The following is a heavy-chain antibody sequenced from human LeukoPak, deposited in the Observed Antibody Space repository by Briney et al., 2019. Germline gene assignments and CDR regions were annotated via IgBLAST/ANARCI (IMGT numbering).Heavy chain of an antibody. CDR1: GYTFTSYD. Sequence: GASVKVSCKASGYTFTSYDINWARQATGQGLEWMGWMNPNSGNTGYAQKFQGRVTMTRNTSISTAYMELSSLRSEDTGVYYCGRGGGCSSTSCYTEFDPWGQGTLVTVSS. V-gene: IGHV1-8*01. CDR3: GRGGGCSSTSCYTEFDP. D-gene: IGHD2-2*02. J-gene: IGHJ5*02. CDR2: MNPNSGNT.